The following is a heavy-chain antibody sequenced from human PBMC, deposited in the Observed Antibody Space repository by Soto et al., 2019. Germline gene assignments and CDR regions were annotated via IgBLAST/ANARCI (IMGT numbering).Heavy chain of an antibody. CDR3: AKDSGSSGWWFYFDY. Sequence: EVQLLESGGGLVQPGGSLRLSCAASGFTFSSYAMSWVRQAPGKGLEWVSAISGSGGSTYYADSVKGRFTISRDNSKNTLYLQMNSLRADDTAVYYCAKDSGSSGWWFYFDYWGQGTLVTVSS. CDR1: GFTFSSYA. J-gene: IGHJ4*02. CDR2: ISGSGGST. D-gene: IGHD6-19*01. V-gene: IGHV3-23*01.